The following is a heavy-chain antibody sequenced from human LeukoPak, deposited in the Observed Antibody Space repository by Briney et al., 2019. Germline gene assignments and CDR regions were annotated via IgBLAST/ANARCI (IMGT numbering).Heavy chain of an antibody. D-gene: IGHD1-7*01. CDR2: ISGSGGST. V-gene: IGHV3-23*01. CDR3: ANPQRRAGTTVT. Sequence: PGGSPRLSCAASGFTFSSYAMSWVRQAPGKGLEWVSAISGSGGSTYYADSVKGRFTISRDNSKNTLYLQMNSLRAEDTAVYYCANPQRRAGTTVTWGQGTLVTVSS. CDR1: GFTFSSYA. J-gene: IGHJ5*02.